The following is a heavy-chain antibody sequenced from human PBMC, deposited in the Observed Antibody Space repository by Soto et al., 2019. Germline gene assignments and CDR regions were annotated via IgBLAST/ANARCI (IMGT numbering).Heavy chain of an antibody. CDR1: GFTFSSYA. V-gene: IGHV3-30*04. CDR3: ARGGVIAMVRVVIIRNYYYYMDV. J-gene: IGHJ6*03. D-gene: IGHD3-10*01. CDR2: ISYDGSNK. Sequence: QAGGSLRLSCAASGFTFSSYAMHWVRQAPGKGLEWVAVISYDGSNKYYADSVKGRFTISRDNSKKTLYLQMNSLRAEDTAVYYCARGGVIAMVRVVIIRNYYYYMDVWGKGTTVPVS.